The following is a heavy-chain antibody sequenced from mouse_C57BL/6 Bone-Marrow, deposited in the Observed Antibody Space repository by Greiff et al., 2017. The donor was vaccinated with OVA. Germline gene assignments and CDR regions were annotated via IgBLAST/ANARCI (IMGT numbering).Heavy chain of an antibody. CDR1: GFTFSSYG. Sequence: EVKLVESGGDLVKPGGSLKLSCAASGFTFSSYGMSWVRQTPDKRLEWVATISSGGSYTYYPDSVKGRFTISRDNAKNTLYLQMSSLKSEDTAMYYCAIYWDVYFDYWGQGTTLTVSS. V-gene: IGHV5-6*01. CDR3: AIYWDVYFDY. CDR2: ISSGGSYT. J-gene: IGHJ2*01. D-gene: IGHD4-1*01.